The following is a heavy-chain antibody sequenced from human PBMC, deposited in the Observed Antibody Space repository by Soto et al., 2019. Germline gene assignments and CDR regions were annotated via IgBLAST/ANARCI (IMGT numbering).Heavy chain of an antibody. CDR1: GFTVRSNY. Sequence: SGGSLRLSCAPSGFTVRSNYMSWVRQAPGKGLEWVSVIYSGGSTYYADSVKGRFTISRDNSKNTLYLQMNSLRAEDTAVYYCARETSIDAFDIWGQGTMVTVSS. CDR2: IYSGGST. CDR3: ARETSIDAFDI. V-gene: IGHV3-66*01. J-gene: IGHJ3*02.